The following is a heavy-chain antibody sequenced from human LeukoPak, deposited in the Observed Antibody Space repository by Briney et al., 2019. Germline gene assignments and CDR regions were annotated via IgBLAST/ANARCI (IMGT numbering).Heavy chain of an antibody. J-gene: IGHJ4*02. CDR3: ASQRYCSGGSCYPLDY. CDR2: IYHSGST. D-gene: IGHD2-15*01. Sequence: SETLSLTCAVSGCSISSGYYWGWIRQPPGKGLEWIGSIYHSGSTYYNPSLKSRVTISVDTSKNQFSLKLSSVTAADTAVYYCASQRYCSGGSCYPLDYWGQGTLVTVSS. CDR1: GCSISSGYY. V-gene: IGHV4-38-2*01.